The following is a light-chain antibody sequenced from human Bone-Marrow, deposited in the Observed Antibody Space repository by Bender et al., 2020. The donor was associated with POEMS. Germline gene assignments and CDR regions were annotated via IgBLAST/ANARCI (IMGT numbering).Light chain of an antibody. V-gene: IGLV3-25*03. Sequence: SYELTQPPSVSVSPGQTARITCSGDGLAKQYAYWYQQKAGQAPVLVIYKDTERPSGIPERFSGSSSGTTVTLTISGVQAEDEADYYCQSTDSSGTYRVFGTGTTVTVL. CDR3: QSTDSSGTYRV. CDR2: KDT. CDR1: GLAKQY. J-gene: IGLJ1*01.